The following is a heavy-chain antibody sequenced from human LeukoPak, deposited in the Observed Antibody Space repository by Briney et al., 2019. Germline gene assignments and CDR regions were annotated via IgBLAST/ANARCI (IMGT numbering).Heavy chain of an antibody. CDR3: ATVLRFLEWLPTDY. V-gene: IGHV1-24*01. Sequence: GASVNVSCKVSGYTLTELSMHWVRQAPGKGLEWMGGFDPEDGETIYAQKFQGRVTMTEDTSTDTAYMELSSLRSEDTAVYYCATVLRFLEWLPTDYWGQGTLVTVSS. CDR2: FDPEDGET. D-gene: IGHD3-3*01. CDR1: GYTLTELS. J-gene: IGHJ4*02.